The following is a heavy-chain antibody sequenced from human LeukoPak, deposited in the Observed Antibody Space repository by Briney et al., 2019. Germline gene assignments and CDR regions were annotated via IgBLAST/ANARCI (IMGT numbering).Heavy chain of an antibody. Sequence: GGSLRLPCGASGFDFSKAWLTWVRQAPGKGLEWVGRIKSNSDGGTTEYAPPVNGRFTISKDDSKNTVYLQMNSLTNEDTAVYYCTTEGCSSSRCYGYYYYYYMDVWGKGTTVIVSS. CDR1: GFDFSKAW. CDR2: IKSNSDGGTT. CDR3: TTEGCSSSRCYGYYYYYYMDV. D-gene: IGHD2-2*01. V-gene: IGHV3-15*01. J-gene: IGHJ6*03.